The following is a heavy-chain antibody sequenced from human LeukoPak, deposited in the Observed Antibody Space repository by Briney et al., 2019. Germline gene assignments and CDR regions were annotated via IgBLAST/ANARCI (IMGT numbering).Heavy chain of an antibody. J-gene: IGHJ6*02. CDR1: GFPFSSYA. CDR2: ISGSGRST. D-gene: IGHD3-16*02. Sequence: PGGSLRLSCSASGFPFSSYAMHWVRQAPGKGLAWVSGISGSGRSTHSADSVKGRFTISRDNSKNMLYLQMNSLRAEDTALYYCAKALDGYNGMDVWGQGTTVIVSS. V-gene: IGHV3-23*01. CDR3: AKALDGYNGMDV.